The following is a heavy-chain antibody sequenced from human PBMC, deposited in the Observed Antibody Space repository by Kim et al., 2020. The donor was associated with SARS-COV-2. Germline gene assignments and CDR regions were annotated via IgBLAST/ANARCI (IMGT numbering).Heavy chain of an antibody. D-gene: IGHD3-3*01. J-gene: IGHJ4*02. CDR3: ARGRITIFGVVTEFDY. V-gene: IGHV4-31*02. Sequence: SLKSRVTISVDTSKNQFALKLGSVNAADTAVYYCARGRITIFGVVTEFDYWGQGTLVTVSS.